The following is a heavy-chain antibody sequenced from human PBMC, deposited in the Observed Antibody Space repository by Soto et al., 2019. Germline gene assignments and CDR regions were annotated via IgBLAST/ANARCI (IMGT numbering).Heavy chain of an antibody. CDR1: GGPISTSPRY. CDR3: VSSNRGVCYV. J-gene: IGHJ4*02. D-gene: IGHD2-21*02. CDR2: MTYGGGTA. Sequence: PSETLSLTCTVSGGPISTSPRYWGWVRQSPGKGLTWIGSMTYGGGTAYYTTSLKSRVTISVDTAKNQVSLTLSSVTAADTAVYYCVSSNRGVCYVWGQGTVVTVSS. V-gene: IGHV4-39*01.